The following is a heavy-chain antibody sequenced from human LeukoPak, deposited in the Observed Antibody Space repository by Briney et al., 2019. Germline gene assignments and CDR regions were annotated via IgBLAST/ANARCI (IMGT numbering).Heavy chain of an antibody. J-gene: IGHJ6*03. CDR3: ARVKMGATVSDYYYYMDV. V-gene: IGHV3-64*02. CDR1: GFTFSSYT. Sequence: PGGSLRLSCAASGFTFSSYTMHWVRQAPGKRLQSVSATTSNGGYTHYADSVKGRFTISRDNSRNALFLQMGGLRIEDMAVYYCARVKMGATVSDYYYYMDVWGKGTTVTVSS. D-gene: IGHD1-26*01. CDR2: TTSNGGYT.